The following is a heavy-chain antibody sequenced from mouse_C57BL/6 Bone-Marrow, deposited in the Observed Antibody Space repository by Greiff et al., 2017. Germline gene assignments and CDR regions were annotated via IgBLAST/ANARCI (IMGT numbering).Heavy chain of an antibody. J-gene: IGHJ3*01. V-gene: IGHV1-80*01. CDR2: IYPGDGDT. D-gene: IGHD1-1*01. Sequence: QVQLQQSGAELVKPGASVKISCKASGYAFSSYWMNWVKQRPGKGLEWIGQIYPGDGDTNYNGKFKGKATLTADKSSSTAYMQLSILTSEDSAVYFCARSYYCSIPFAYWGQGTLVTVSA. CDR1: GYAFSSYW. CDR3: ARSYYCSIPFAY.